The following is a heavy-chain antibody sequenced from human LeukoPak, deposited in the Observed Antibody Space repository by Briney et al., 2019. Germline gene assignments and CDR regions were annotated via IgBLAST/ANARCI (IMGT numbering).Heavy chain of an antibody. CDR1: GFTFSDYY. Sequence: PGGSLRLPCAASGFTFSDYYMSWIRQAPGKGLEWVSYISSSGSTIYYADSVKGRFTISRDNAKNSLYLQMNSPRAEDTAVYYCAHYSSSWYSPDDAFDIWGQGTMVTVSS. CDR3: AHYSSSWYSPDDAFDI. J-gene: IGHJ3*02. CDR2: ISSSGSTI. D-gene: IGHD6-13*01. V-gene: IGHV3-11*04.